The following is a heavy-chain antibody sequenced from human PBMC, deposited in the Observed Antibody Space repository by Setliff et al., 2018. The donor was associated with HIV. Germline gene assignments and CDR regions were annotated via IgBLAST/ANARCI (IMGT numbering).Heavy chain of an antibody. Sequence: PSETLSLTCAVSGCSISTAYYWGWIRQPPGKGLEWIGSVYHSGTTYYNPSLKSRVTISVDMSNNQFSLKVTSVTAADTAVYYCMRGRSITIFGVAYFDFWGQGTQVTVSS. J-gene: IGHJ4*02. V-gene: IGHV4-38-2*01. CDR2: VYHSGTT. CDR3: MRGRSITIFGVAYFDF. CDR1: GCSISTAYY. D-gene: IGHD3-3*01.